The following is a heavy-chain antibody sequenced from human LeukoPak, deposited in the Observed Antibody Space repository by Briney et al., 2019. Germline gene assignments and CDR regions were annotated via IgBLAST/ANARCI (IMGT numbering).Heavy chain of an antibody. CDR3: ATHPFTTGTEHGY. CDR1: GYTFTGYY. V-gene: IGHV1-2*02. D-gene: IGHD1-1*01. J-gene: IGHJ4*02. CDR2: INPNSGGT. Sequence: RASVKVSCKASGYTFTGYYMHWVRQAPGQGLEWMGWINPNSGGTNYAQKFQGRVTMTRDTSISTAYMELSRLRSDDTAVYYCATHPFTTGTEHGYWGQGTLVTVSS.